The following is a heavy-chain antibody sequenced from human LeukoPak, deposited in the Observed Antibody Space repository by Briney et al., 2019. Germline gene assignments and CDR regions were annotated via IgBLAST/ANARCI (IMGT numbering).Heavy chain of an antibody. J-gene: IGHJ4*02. CDR3: ARQQLVPSPFDY. CDR1: GGSISSGSYY. CDR2: IYTSGST. Sequence: SQTLSLTCTFSGGSISSGSYYWSWIRQPAGKGLEWIGRIYTSGSTNYNPSLKSRVTISVDTSKNQFSLKLSSVTAADTAVYYCARQQLVPSPFDYWGQGTLVTVSS. V-gene: IGHV4-61*02. D-gene: IGHD6-13*01.